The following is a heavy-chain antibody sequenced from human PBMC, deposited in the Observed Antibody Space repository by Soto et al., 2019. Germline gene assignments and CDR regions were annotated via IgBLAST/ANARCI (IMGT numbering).Heavy chain of an antibody. CDR1: GDSVTSNSAA. CDR2: TYYRSKWYN. J-gene: IGHJ4*02. CDR3: ARGEQYSGRIFDY. D-gene: IGHD1-26*01. Sequence: SQTLSLTCGISGDSVTSNSAAWNWLRQSPSRGLEWLGRTYYRSKWYNDYAVSVESRITINPDTSKNHFSLQLNVVTPEDTAVYFCARGEQYSGRIFDYWGQGTLVTVSS. V-gene: IGHV6-1*01.